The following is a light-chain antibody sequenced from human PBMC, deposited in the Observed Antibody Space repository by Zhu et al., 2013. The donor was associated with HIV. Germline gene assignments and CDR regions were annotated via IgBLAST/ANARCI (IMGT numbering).Light chain of an antibody. CDR2: DAS. CDR1: QNIGDS. J-gene: IGKJ2*01. V-gene: IGKV1-5*01. Sequence: IQMTQSPSTLSASVGDRVTITCRASQNIGDSVAWYQQKPGKAPKLLIYDASSLESGVPSRFSGSGSGTEFTLTISSLQPEDFATYYCQQAYNTPMYTFGQGTKLEI. CDR3: QQAYNTPMYT.